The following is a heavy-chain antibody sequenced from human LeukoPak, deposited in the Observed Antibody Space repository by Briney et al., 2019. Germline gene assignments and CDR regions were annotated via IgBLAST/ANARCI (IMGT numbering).Heavy chain of an antibody. V-gene: IGHV3-23*01. CDR3: AKDPLSYYDSSGYRYFDY. Sequence: GGSLTLSCAASGFTFNNYAMNRVRHPPGKGLEWVSGISGSGGSTYYADSVKGRFTISRDNSRNTLYLQMNRLRAEDTAVYIGAKDPLSYYDSSGYRYFDYWGQGTLVTVSS. D-gene: IGHD3-22*01. CDR1: GFTFNNYA. CDR2: ISGSGGST. J-gene: IGHJ4*02.